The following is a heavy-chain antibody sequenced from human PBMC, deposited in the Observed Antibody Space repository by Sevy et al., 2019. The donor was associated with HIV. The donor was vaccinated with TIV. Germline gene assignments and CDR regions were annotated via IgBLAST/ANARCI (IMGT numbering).Heavy chain of an antibody. Sequence: GGSLRLSCTASGFSFSSYAMSWVRQAPGKGLEWVSTIIGSGVRTYSADSVKGRFTISRDNSKNTLYLQITSLRAEDTAVYYCAKDFHDYGDFYFDYWGRGTLVTVSS. D-gene: IGHD4-17*01. J-gene: IGHJ4*02. V-gene: IGHV3-23*01. CDR2: IIGSGVRT. CDR3: AKDFHDYGDFYFDY. CDR1: GFSFSSYA.